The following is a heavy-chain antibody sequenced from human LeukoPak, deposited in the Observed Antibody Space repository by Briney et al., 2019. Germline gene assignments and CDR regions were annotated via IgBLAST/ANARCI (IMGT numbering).Heavy chain of an antibody. CDR3: AKDPGNYFLEFDY. CDR2: ISGGADTT. Sequence: PGGSRGLSFAGFGLPFSNYAFSGFPQARGRGREGVSAISGGADTTGYAESVRGRVTISRDNSKNTVYLQMNSLRAEDTAVYYCAKDPGNYFLEFDYRGQGTLVTVSS. J-gene: IGHJ4*02. D-gene: IGHD2/OR15-2a*01. CDR1: GLPFSNYA. V-gene: IGHV3-23*01.